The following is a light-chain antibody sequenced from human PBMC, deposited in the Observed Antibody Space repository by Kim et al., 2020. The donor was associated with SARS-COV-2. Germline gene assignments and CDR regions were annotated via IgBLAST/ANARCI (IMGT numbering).Light chain of an antibody. Sequence: DIQMTQSPSTLSASVGDRVTITCRASQSIVTWLAWYQQKPGKAPKVLIHKASTLERGVPSRFSGSGFGTEFTLTISSLQPDDFATYYCQQYHSHNSFGQGTKLEI. J-gene: IGKJ2*03. CDR1: QSIVTW. CDR3: QQYHSHNS. V-gene: IGKV1-5*03. CDR2: KAS.